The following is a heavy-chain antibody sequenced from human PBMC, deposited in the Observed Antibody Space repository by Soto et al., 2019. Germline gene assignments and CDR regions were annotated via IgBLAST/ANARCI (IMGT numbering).Heavy chain of an antibody. V-gene: IGHV3-23*01. Sequence: EVQLLESGGDLVQPGGSLRLSCAASGFTFSSYAMNWVRQAPGKGLEWVSAISGSGGNTFYADSVKGRFTISRDNSKNTLFLQMHSLRAEDKAIYYCAVLNSGSYSDHGMDVWGQGTTVTVYS. D-gene: IGHD1-26*01. CDR3: AVLNSGSYSDHGMDV. CDR2: ISGSGGNT. J-gene: IGHJ6*02. CDR1: GFTFSSYA.